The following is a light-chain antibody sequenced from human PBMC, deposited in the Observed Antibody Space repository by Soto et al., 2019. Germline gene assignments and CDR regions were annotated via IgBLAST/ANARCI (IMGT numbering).Light chain of an antibody. CDR3: SSYVAGDILL. V-gene: IGLV2-11*01. J-gene: IGLJ2*01. CDR1: SSDIGGYNF. Sequence: QSALTQPASVSGSPGQSITISCTGTSSDIGGYNFVSWYQHPPGQAPKLIIYDVTKRPSGVPDRFSGSKSDTTASLTISGLQAADEADYYCSSYVAGDILLFGGGTKLTVL. CDR2: DVT.